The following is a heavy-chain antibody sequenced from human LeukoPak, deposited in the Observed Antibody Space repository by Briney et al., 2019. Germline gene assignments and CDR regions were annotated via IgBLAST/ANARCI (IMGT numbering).Heavy chain of an antibody. CDR3: ARSGGFYYEAL. V-gene: IGHV4-59*08. D-gene: IGHD3-22*01. J-gene: IGHJ4*02. CDR1: GDSIRNYY. Sequence: PSETLPLTCTVSGDSIRNYYWTWIRQSPGKGLEWIGYIHYDGSTSYNPSLKSRLTISLDTSKNQFSLNLRSVTAADTAMFYCARSGGFYYEALWGQGTLVTVSS. CDR2: IHYDGST.